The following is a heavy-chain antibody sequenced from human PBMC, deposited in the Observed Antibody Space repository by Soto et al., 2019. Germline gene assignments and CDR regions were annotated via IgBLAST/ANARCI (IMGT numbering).Heavy chain of an antibody. V-gene: IGHV1-2*04. Sequence: ASVNVSCKTSGYTITVYYMHWVRQAPRQGLEWMGWINPNSGGTNYAQKFQGWVTMTRDTSISTAYMELSRLRSDDTAVYYCARAGTSSSSGYYYYYYMDVWGKGTTVTVSS. J-gene: IGHJ6*03. CDR3: ARAGTSSSSGYYYYYYMDV. CDR1: GYTITVYY. D-gene: IGHD6-6*01. CDR2: INPNSGGT.